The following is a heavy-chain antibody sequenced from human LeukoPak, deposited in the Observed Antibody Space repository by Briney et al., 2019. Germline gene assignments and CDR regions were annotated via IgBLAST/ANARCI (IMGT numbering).Heavy chain of an antibody. CDR1: GGSISSYY. CDR2: IYCSGST. D-gene: IGHD6-13*01. V-gene: IGHV4-59*08. CDR3: ARLPGYSSSWYYFDY. J-gene: IGHJ4*02. Sequence: PSETLSLTCTVSGGSISSYYWSWIRQPPGKGLEWIGYIYCSGSTNYNPSLKSRVTISVDTSKNQFSLKLSSVTAADTAVYYCARLPGYSSSWYYFDYWGQGTLVTVSS.